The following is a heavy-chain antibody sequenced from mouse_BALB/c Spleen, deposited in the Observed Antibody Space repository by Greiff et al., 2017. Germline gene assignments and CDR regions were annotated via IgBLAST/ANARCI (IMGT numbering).Heavy chain of an antibody. CDR2: IYPGNSDT. CDR1: GYTFTSYW. Sequence: VQLQQSGTVLARPGASVKMSCKASGYTFTSYWMHWVKQRPGQGLEWIGAIYPGNSDTSYNQKFKGKAKLTAVTSTSTAYMELSSLTNEDSAVYYCTRGPFYDYGFAYWGQGTLVTVSA. CDR3: TRGPFYDYGFAY. V-gene: IGHV1-5*01. D-gene: IGHD2-4*01. J-gene: IGHJ3*01.